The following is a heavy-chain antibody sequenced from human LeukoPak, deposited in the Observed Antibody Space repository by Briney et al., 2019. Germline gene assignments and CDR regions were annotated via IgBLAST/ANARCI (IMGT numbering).Heavy chain of an antibody. CDR3: ARLPGIHSSGWYYFDY. J-gene: IGHJ4*02. CDR2: ISSSSSYI. CDR1: GFTISRYS. D-gene: IGHD6-19*01. Sequence: GGSLRLSCAASGFTISRYSINWVSQAPGKGLEWVSSISSSSSYIYYADSVKGRFTISRDNAKNSLYLQMNSLRAEDTAVYYCARLPGIHSSGWYYFDYWGQGTLVTVSS. V-gene: IGHV3-21*01.